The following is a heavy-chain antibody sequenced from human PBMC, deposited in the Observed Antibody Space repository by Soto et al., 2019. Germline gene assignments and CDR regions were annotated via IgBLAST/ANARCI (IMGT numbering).Heavy chain of an antibody. CDR3: SVVSKSRYCSSSRSYGWVL. CDR2: ISGSGGST. V-gene: IGHV3-23*01. D-gene: IGHD2-2*01. J-gene: IGHJ4*02. CDR1: GFTFSSYA. Sequence: GGSLRLSCAASGFTFSSYAMSWVRQAPGKGLEWVSAISGSGGSTYYADSVKGRFTISRDNSKNTLYLQMNSLRAEDTAVYYCSVVSKSRYCSSSRSYGWVLWGQGTLVTVSS.